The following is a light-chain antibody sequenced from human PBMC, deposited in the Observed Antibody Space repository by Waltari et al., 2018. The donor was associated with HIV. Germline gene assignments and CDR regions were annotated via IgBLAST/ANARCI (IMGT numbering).Light chain of an antibody. V-gene: IGLV2-8*01. CDR3: SAYAGSNNLVL. CDR2: VVN. Sequence: QPALTTPPPASGSAGRSVTISCPGTSSHVGGCNYLTRYQHYPGEAPHLIIYVVNNRPSGVPDRFSGSKSGNTASLTVSGLQGEDEAQYYCSAYAGSNNLVLFGGGTKLTVL. CDR1: SSHVGGCNY. J-gene: IGLJ2*01.